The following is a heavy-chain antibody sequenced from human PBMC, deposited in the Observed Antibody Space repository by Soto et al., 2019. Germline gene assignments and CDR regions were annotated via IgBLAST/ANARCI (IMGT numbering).Heavy chain of an antibody. J-gene: IGHJ5*02. CDR2: ISGSGGRT. V-gene: IGHV3-23*01. CDR3: AKDPLMVYASGWFDP. D-gene: IGHD2-8*01. CDR1: EFTFSSYA. Sequence: PGGSLRLSCAASEFTFSSYAMSWVGQAPGKGLEWVSAISGSGGRTYYADSVKGRFTISRDNSKNTLYLQMNSLRAEDTAVYYCAKDPLMVYASGWFDPWGQGTLVTVSS.